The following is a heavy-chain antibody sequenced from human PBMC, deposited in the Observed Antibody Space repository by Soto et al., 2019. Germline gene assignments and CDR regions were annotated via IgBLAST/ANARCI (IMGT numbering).Heavy chain of an antibody. Sequence: ASVKVSCKASGYTFTSYDINWVRQATGQGLEWMGWMNPNSGNTGYAQKFQGRVTMTRNTSISTAYMELSSLRSEDTAVYYCARSADYAPLPYNWFDPWGQGTLVTVSS. CDR3: ARSADYAPLPYNWFDP. CDR1: GYTFTSYD. J-gene: IGHJ5*02. V-gene: IGHV1-8*01. D-gene: IGHD4-17*01. CDR2: MNPNSGNT.